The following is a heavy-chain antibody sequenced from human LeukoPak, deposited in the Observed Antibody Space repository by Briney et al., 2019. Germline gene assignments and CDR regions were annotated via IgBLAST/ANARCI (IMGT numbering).Heavy chain of an antibody. CDR3: ARSDYGGTGAGDNWLDP. Sequence: ASVKVSCKASGYTFTAYYLHWVRQGPGQGLEWMGWINPNSGGTNYAQKFQGRVTMTGDTSITTAYMELRLRSDDTAVYYCARSDYGGTGAGDNWLDPWGQGTLVTVSS. V-gene: IGHV1-2*02. CDR2: INPNSGGT. CDR1: GYTFTAYY. J-gene: IGHJ5*02. D-gene: IGHD4-23*01.